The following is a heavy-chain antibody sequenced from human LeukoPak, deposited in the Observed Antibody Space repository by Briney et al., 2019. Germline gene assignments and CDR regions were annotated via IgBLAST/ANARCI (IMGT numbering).Heavy chain of an antibody. V-gene: IGHV5-51*01. D-gene: IGHD1-1*01. J-gene: IGHJ6*04. CDR3: ARPFSGTPDSGMDV. CDR1: GSIFTSYW. Sequence: GASLQISCKGSGSIFTSYWIGWVRQLPGKGLEWMGIIYPGDSDTRYSPSFQGQVTISADKSISTAYLKWSSLKASDTAMYYCARPFSGTPDSGMDVWGKGTTVTVSS. CDR2: IYPGDSDT.